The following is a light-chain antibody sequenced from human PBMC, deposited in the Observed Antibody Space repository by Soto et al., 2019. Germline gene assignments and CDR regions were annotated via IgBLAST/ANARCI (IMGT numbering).Light chain of an antibody. Sequence: DLQMTQSPSSLSASVGDRVTITCRASQGISNHLAWYQQKPGRSPKLLISAASSLQSGVPSRFSGSGSGTDFTLTISSLQPEDFATYYCQQSFSIPSWTFGQGTKVEI. J-gene: IGKJ1*01. CDR2: AAS. CDR3: QQSFSIPSWT. V-gene: IGKV1-39*01. CDR1: QGISNH.